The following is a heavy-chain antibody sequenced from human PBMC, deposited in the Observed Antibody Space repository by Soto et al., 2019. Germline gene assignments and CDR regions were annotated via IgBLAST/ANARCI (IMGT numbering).Heavy chain of an antibody. CDR2: IYYSGST. CDR3: ARGLVTYCSSTSCSYHWFDP. J-gene: IGHJ5*02. CDR1: GGSVSSGSYY. V-gene: IGHV4-61*01. Sequence: PSETLSLTCTVSGGSVSSGSYYWSWIRQPPGKGLEWMGYIYYSGSTNYNPSLKSRVTISVDTSKNQFSLKLSSVTAADTAVHYCARGLVTYCSSTSCSYHWFDPWGQGTLVTVSS. D-gene: IGHD2-2*01.